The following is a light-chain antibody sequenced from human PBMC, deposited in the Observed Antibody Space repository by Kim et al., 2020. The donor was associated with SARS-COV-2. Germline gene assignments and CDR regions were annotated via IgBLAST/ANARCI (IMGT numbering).Light chain of an antibody. J-gene: IGLJ3*02. V-gene: IGLV1-47*01. CDR1: SSNIGSNY. CDR2: RNN. CDR3: AAWDDSLSGWV. Sequence: GQRVTISCSGSSSNIGSNYVYWYQQLPGTASKLLIYRNNQRPSGVPDRFSGSKSGTSASLAISGLRSEDEADYYCAAWDDSLSGWVFGGGTQLTVL.